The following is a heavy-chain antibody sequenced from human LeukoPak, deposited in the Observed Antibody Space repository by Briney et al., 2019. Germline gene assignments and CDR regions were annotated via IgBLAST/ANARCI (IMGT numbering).Heavy chain of an antibody. J-gene: IGHJ4*02. CDR3: ARGTWELPQDPFDY. CDR1: GYTFTSYG. Sequence: ASVXVSCKASGYTFTSYGISWVRQAPGQGREGMGWISAYNGNTNYAQKLQGRVTMTTDTSTSTAYMELRSLRSDDTAVYYCARGTWELPQDPFDYWGQGTLVTVSS. V-gene: IGHV1-18*01. D-gene: IGHD1-26*01. CDR2: ISAYNGNT.